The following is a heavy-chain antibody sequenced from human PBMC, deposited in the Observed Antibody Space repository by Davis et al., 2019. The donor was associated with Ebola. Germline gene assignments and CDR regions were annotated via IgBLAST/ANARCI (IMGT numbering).Heavy chain of an antibody. CDR2: ISSSSSYI. CDR1: GFTFRSYS. D-gene: IGHD6-19*01. V-gene: IGHV3-21*01. Sequence: PGGSLRLSCAASGFTFRSYSMNWVRQAPGKGLEWVSSISSSSSYIYYADSVKGRFTISRDNAKTSLYLQMNSLRAEDTAIYYCSKTSGWYNDYWGQGTLVTVSS. CDR3: SKTSGWYNDY. J-gene: IGHJ4*02.